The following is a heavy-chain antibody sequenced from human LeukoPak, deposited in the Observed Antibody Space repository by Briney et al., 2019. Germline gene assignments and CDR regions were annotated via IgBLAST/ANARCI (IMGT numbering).Heavy chain of an antibody. D-gene: IGHD2-2*01. CDR3: ARDDCSSTSCYPYYYYYYYMDV. CDR1: GFTFSSYS. J-gene: IGHJ6*03. V-gene: IGHV3-21*01. CDR2: ICSSSSYI. Sequence: PGGSLRLSCAASGFTFSSYSMNWVRQAPGKGLEWVSSICSSSSYIYYADSVKGRFTISRDNAKNSLYLQMNSLRAEDTAVYYCARDDCSSTSCYPYYYYYYYMDVWGKGTTVIVSS.